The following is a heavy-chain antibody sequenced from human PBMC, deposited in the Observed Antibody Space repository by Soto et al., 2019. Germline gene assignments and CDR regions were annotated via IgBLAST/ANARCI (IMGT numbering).Heavy chain of an antibody. V-gene: IGHV3-30-3*01. J-gene: IGHJ4*02. D-gene: IGHD1-26*01. CDR3: ARGGGGKWDP. CDR2: ISSDENIK. CDR1: GFTFSSST. Sequence: QVQLVESGGGVVQPGRSLRLSCAASGFTFSSSTMYWVRQAPGKGLEWVAIISSDENIKYCADSVKGRFIISRDNSKSLLSLQINSLRPEDTAIYYCARGGGGKWDPWGQGTLVTVSS.